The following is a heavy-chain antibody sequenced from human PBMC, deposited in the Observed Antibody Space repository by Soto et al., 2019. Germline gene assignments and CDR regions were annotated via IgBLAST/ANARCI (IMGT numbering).Heavy chain of an antibody. Sequence: QVTLKESGPVLVKPTETLTLTCTVSGFSLSNARMGVSWIRQPPGKALEWLAHIFSNDEKSYSTSLKSRLTISNDTSKSQVVLTMTNMDPVDTATYYCARSNYGSGGTDWFDPWGQGTLVTVSS. J-gene: IGHJ5*02. CDR2: IFSNDEK. D-gene: IGHD3-10*01. V-gene: IGHV2-26*01. CDR3: ARSNYGSGGTDWFDP. CDR1: GFSLSNARMG.